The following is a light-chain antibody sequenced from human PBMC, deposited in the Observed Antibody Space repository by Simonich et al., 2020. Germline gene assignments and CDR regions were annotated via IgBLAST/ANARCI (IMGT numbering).Light chain of an antibody. CDR3: QQYDNLPFT. Sequence: DIQMTQSPSSLSASVGDRDTITCQASQDISNYLNWYQQKPGKAPKLLIYDASNLEPGVPSRFSGSGSGTDFTFTISSLQPEDIATYYCQQYDNLPFTFGPGTKVDIK. CDR1: QDISNY. V-gene: IGKV1-33*01. CDR2: DAS. J-gene: IGKJ3*01.